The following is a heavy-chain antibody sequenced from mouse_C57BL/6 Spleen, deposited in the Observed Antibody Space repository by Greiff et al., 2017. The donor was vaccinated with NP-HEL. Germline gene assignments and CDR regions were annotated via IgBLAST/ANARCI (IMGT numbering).Heavy chain of an antibody. CDR3: ARDITTVERAMDY. CDR2: IYPGDGDT. D-gene: IGHD1-1*01. V-gene: IGHV1-82*01. CDR1: GYAFSSSW. J-gene: IGHJ4*01. Sequence: QVQLKQSGPELVKPGASVKISCKASGYAFSSSWMNWVKQRPGKGLEWIGRIYPGDGDTNYNGKFKGKATLTADKSSSTAYMQLSSLTSEDSAVYFCARDITTVERAMDYWGQGTSVTVSS.